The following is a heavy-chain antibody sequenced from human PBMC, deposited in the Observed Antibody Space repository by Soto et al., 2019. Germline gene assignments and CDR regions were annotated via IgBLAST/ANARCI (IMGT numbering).Heavy chain of an antibody. D-gene: IGHD5-12*01. CDR2: IYYSGST. J-gene: IGHJ4*02. Sequence: SETLSLTCTVSGGSISSGDYYWSWIRQPPGKGLEWIGYIYYSGSTYYNPSLKSRVTISVDTSKNQFSLKLSSVTAADTAVYYCARVTRSGYVLPPDYRGQGTLVTVSS. V-gene: IGHV4-30-4*01. CDR3: ARVTRSGYVLPPDY. CDR1: GGSISSGDYY.